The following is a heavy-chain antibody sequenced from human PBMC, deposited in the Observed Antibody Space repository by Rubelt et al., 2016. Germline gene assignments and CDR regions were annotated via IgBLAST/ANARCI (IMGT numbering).Heavy chain of an antibody. Sequence: VQLVESGGGLVQPGGSLRLSCAASGFTVSSNYMSWVRQAPGKGLAWVAVRSYDGSNKYYADSVKGRFTISRGNSKNTLYLQMNSLRAEDTAVYYCARAGVTTADAFDIWGQGTMVTVSS. J-gene: IGHJ3*02. CDR2: RSYDGSNK. D-gene: IGHD4-11*01. V-gene: IGHV3-30*03. CDR3: ARAGVTTADAFDI. CDR1: GFTVSSNY.